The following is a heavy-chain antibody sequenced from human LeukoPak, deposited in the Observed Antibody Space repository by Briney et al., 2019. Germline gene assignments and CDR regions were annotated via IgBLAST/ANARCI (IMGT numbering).Heavy chain of an antibody. CDR2: IYTSGST. J-gene: IGHJ5*02. V-gene: IGHV4-4*07. CDR3: ARRPTTVTVAWFDP. Sequence: PSETLSLTCTVSGGSISSYYWSWIRQPAGKGLEWIGRIYTSGSTYYNPSLKSRVTMSLDASKNQFSLKLSSVTAADTAVYYCARRPTTVTVAWFDPWGQGTLVTVSS. CDR1: GGSISSYY. D-gene: IGHD4-17*01.